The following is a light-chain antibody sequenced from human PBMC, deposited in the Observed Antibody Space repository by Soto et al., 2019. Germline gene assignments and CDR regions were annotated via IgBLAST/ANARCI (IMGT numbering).Light chain of an antibody. J-gene: IGLJ1*01. CDR3: GTWDSSLSAHYV. CDR2: DNN. Sequence: QSVLTQPPSVSPAPGQKVTISCSGSSSNIGNNYVSWYQQLPGTAPKLLIYDNNKRPSGIPDRFSGSKSGTSATLGITGLQTGDEADYYCGTWDSSLSAHYVFGTGTKVTVL. V-gene: IGLV1-51*01. CDR1: SSNIGNNY.